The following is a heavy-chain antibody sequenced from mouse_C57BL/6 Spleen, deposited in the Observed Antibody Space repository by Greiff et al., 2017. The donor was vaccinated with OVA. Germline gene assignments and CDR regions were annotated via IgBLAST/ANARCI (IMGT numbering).Heavy chain of an antibody. Sequence: QVQLQQPGAELVKPGASVKLSCKASGYTFTSYWMHWVKQRPGQGLEWIGMIHPNSGSTNYNEKFKSKATLTVDKSSSTAYMQLSSLTSEDSAVYYCARYPYYYGSRDWYFDVWGKGTTVTVSS. CDR2: IHPNSGST. CDR1: GYTFTSYW. CDR3: ARYPYYYGSRDWYFDV. D-gene: IGHD1-1*01. V-gene: IGHV1-64*01. J-gene: IGHJ1*03.